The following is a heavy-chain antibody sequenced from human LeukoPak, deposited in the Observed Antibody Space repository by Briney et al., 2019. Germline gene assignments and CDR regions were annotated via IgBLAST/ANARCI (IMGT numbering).Heavy chain of an antibody. J-gene: IGHJ4*02. CDR3: ARVVYCSGGSCYLPGCFDY. CDR1: GYSISSGYY. D-gene: IGHD2-15*01. Sequence: PSETLPLTCAVSGYSISSGYYWGWIRQPPGKGLEWIGSIYHSGSTYYNPSLKSRVTISVDTSKNQFSLKLSSVTAADTAVYYCARVVYCSGGSCYLPGCFDYWGQGTLVTVSS. CDR2: IYHSGST. V-gene: IGHV4-38-2*01.